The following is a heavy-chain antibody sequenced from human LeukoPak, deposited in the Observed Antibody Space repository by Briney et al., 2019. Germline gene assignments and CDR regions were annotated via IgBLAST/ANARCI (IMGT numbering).Heavy chain of an antibody. V-gene: IGHV3-21*04. CDR3: AKDWWGSWCLDY. Sequence: GGSLRLSCAASGFTFSSYSMNWDRQAPGKVLEWVSSISSSSYIYYADSVKGRFTISRDNAKNTLYLQMNSLRAEDTALYYCAKDWWGSWCLDYWGQGTLVTVSS. CDR1: GFTFSSYS. J-gene: IGHJ4*02. D-gene: IGHD6-13*01. CDR2: ISSSSYI.